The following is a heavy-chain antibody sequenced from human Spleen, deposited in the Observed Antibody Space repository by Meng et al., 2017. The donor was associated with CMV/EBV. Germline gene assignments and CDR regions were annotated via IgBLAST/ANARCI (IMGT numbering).Heavy chain of an antibody. CDR1: GFTFSSYG. CDR3: ARAFYDFWSGIGY. V-gene: IGHV3-33*01. D-gene: IGHD3-3*01. Sequence: GESLKISCAASGFTFSSYGMHWVRQAPGKGLEWVAVIWYDGSNKYYADSVKGRFTISRDNSKNTLYLQMNSLRAEDTAVYYCARAFYDFWSGIGYWGQGVMVTVSS. CDR2: IWYDGSNK. J-gene: IGHJ4*02.